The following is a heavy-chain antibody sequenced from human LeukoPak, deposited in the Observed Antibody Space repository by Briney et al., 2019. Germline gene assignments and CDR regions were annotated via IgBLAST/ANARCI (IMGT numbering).Heavy chain of an antibody. Sequence: GGSLRLSCTASGFTFSSYWMSWVRQAPGKGLEWVANIKQDGSEKYYVDSVKGRFTISRDNAKNSLYLQMNSLRAEDTAVYYCARDQGYCSGGSCYSPTYYFDYWGQGTLVTVSS. CDR2: IKQDGSEK. D-gene: IGHD2-15*01. CDR3: ARDQGYCSGGSCYSPTYYFDY. CDR1: GFTFSSYW. V-gene: IGHV3-7*01. J-gene: IGHJ4*02.